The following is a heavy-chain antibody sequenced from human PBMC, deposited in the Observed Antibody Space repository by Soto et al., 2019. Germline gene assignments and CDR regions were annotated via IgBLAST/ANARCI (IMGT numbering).Heavy chain of an antibody. Sequence: WALRLSCAASGFTFSSYAMSWVRQAPGKGLEWVSTISGSGGNAYYADSVKGRFSISRDNSKNTLRLQMNSLRADDTAVYYCAKDGASGSYPPYYYFGMDVWGQGTTVTVYS. J-gene: IGHJ6*02. CDR1: GFTFSSYA. V-gene: IGHV3-23*01. CDR2: ISGSGGNA. D-gene: IGHD1-26*01. CDR3: AKDGASGSYPPYYYFGMDV.